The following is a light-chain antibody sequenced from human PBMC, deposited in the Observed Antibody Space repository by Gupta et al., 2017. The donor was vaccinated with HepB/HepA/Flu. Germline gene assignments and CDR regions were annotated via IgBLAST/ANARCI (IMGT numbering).Light chain of an antibody. CDR1: SSAVGGYNY. CDR3: SSYTSSSTAV. CDR2: DVS. V-gene: IGLV2-14*03. Sequence: QSALTQPASVSGSPGQSITISCTGTSSAVGGYNYVSWYQQHPGKAPKLMIYDVSNRPSGVSNRFSGSKSGNTAFLTISGLQAEDEADYYCSSYTSSSTAVFGGGTKLTVL. J-gene: IGLJ3*02.